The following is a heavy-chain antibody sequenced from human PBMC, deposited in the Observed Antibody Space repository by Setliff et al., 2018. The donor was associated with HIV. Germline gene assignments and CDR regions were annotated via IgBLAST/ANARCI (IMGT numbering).Heavy chain of an antibody. CDR1: GYMILGYK. Sequence: ASVKVSCKAIGYMILGYKMSWVRQAPGQGLEWIGRISPDNGAAEYAPKFQGRVRVTLDTSISTAYLEIPRLTSDDAAVYYCARPRVFDSFDVWG. V-gene: IGHV1-2*06. CDR2: ISPDNGAA. J-gene: IGHJ3*01. CDR3: ARPRVFDSFDV.